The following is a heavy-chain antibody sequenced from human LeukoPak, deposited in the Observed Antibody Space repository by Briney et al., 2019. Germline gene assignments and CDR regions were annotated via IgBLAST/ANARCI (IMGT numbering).Heavy chain of an antibody. D-gene: IGHD2-15*01. CDR1: GYSFTGYY. V-gene: IGHV1-2*02. CDR2: INPNNGGT. Sequence: ASVKVSCKASGYSFTGYYTHWGRQAPGQGLEWMGWINPNNGGTNYPQNFRGRVTMTRDTSISTAYMELSRLRSDDTAVYYCARGYCSAGDCYEFDHWGQGTLVTVSS. CDR3: ARGYCSAGDCYEFDH. J-gene: IGHJ4*02.